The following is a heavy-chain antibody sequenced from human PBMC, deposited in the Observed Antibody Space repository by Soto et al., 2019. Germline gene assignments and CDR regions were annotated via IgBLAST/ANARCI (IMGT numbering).Heavy chain of an antibody. Sequence: SETLSLTCAVYGGSFSGYYWSWIRQPPGKGLEWIGEINHSGSTNYNPSLKSRVTISVDTSKNQFSLKLSSVTAADTAVYYCARGPLYYGDSLPGFDYWGQGTLVTVSS. CDR2: INHSGST. V-gene: IGHV4-34*01. CDR1: GGSFSGYY. J-gene: IGHJ4*02. D-gene: IGHD4-17*01. CDR3: ARGPLYYGDSLPGFDY.